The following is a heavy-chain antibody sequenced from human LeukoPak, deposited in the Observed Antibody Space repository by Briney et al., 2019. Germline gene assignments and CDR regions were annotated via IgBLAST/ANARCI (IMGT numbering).Heavy chain of an antibody. Sequence: PSETLSLTCAVYGASFVGRDWSWIRQPPGKGLEWLGEASHAGITNYNPSLKSRVSISVDTSKDQFSLKLASVTAADTAIYCCARGRANWDYDFDFWGPGTLVTVSS. CDR2: ASHAGIT. CDR1: GASFVGRD. J-gene: IGHJ4*02. V-gene: IGHV4-34*01. D-gene: IGHD1-7*01. CDR3: ARGRANWDYDFDF.